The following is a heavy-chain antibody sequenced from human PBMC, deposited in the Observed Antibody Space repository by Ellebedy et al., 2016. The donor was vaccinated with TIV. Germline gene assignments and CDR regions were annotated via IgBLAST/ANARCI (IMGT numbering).Heavy chain of an antibody. V-gene: IGHV1-69*13. Sequence: SVKVSXXASGGTFSSYAISWVRQAPGQGLEWMGGIIPIFGTANYAQKFQGRVTITADESTSTAYMELSSLRSEDTAVYYCARVFSGAAAGSRTFDYWGQGTLVTVSS. J-gene: IGHJ4*02. D-gene: IGHD6-13*01. CDR2: IIPIFGTA. CDR1: GGTFSSYA. CDR3: ARVFSGAAAGSRTFDY.